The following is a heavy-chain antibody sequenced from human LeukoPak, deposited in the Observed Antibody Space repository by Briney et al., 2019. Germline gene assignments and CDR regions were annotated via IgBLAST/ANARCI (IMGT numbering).Heavy chain of an antibody. CDR1: GFTFSSYG. D-gene: IGHD1-26*01. CDR2: ISGSGGST. V-gene: IGHV3-23*01. CDR3: AKRAQVGAKTKSGFDY. J-gene: IGHJ4*02. Sequence: GGSLRLSCAASGFTFSSYGMSWVRQAPGKGLEWVSAISGSGGSTYYADSVKGRFTISRDNSKNTLYLQMNSLRAEDTAVYYCAKRAQVGAKTKSGFDYWGQGTLVTVSS.